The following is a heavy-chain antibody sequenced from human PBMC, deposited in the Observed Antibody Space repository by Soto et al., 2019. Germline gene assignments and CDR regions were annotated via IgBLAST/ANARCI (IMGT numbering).Heavy chain of an antibody. CDR1: GFTFSSYA. D-gene: IGHD3-10*01. CDR2: ISGSGGST. Sequence: GGSLRLSCAASGFTFSSYAMSWVRQAPGKGLEWVSAISGSGGSTYYADSVKGRFTISRDNSKNTLYLQMNSLRAEDTAVYYCAKDQNGSGSYFHPYYYYYGMDVWGQGTTVTVS. CDR3: AKDQNGSGSYFHPYYYYYGMDV. J-gene: IGHJ6*02. V-gene: IGHV3-23*01.